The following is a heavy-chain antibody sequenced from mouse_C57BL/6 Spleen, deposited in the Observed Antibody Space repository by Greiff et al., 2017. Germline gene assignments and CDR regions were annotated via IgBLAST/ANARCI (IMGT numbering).Heavy chain of an antibody. J-gene: IGHJ1*03. D-gene: IGHD2-5*01. CDR2: IDPETGGT. CDR3: TKSYYSNFYWYFDV. CDR1: GYTFTDYE. Sequence: QVQLQQSGAELVRPGASVTLSCKASGYTFTDYEMHWVKQTPVHGLEWIGAIDPETGGTAYNQKFKGKAILTADKSSSTAYMELRSLTSENSAVYYCTKSYYSNFYWYFDVWGKGTTVTVSS. V-gene: IGHV1-15*01.